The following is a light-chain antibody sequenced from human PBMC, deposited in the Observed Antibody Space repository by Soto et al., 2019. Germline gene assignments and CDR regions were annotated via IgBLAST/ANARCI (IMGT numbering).Light chain of an antibody. V-gene: IGKV1-6*01. CDR3: QQYGSSPST. CDR1: QGIRND. Sequence: QITQSPSSLSASVVDTVTITCRASQGIRNDLGWYQQKPGKAPKLLIHAASSLESGVPTRFSGSGSGTEFTLTISGLEPEDFAVYYCQQYGSSPSTFGQGTKVDI. J-gene: IGKJ1*01. CDR2: AAS.